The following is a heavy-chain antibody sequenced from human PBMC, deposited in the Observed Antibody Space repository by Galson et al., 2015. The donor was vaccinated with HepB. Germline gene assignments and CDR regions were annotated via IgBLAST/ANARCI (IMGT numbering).Heavy chain of an antibody. Sequence: SLRLSCAASGFTFSSYTMNWVRQAPGKGLEWVSSIGSTRSYIYYADSLKGRFTISRDNAKNTLYLQMNSLRPEDTAVYYCVRDHGDYTPHYWGQGTLVTVSS. D-gene: IGHD4-17*01. J-gene: IGHJ4*02. CDR2: IGSTRSYI. CDR3: VRDHGDYTPHY. V-gene: IGHV3-21*01. CDR1: GFTFSSYT.